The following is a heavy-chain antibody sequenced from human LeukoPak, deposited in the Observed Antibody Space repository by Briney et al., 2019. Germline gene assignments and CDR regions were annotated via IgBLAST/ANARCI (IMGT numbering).Heavy chain of an antibody. J-gene: IGHJ6*03. CDR2: INHSGST. CDR1: GGSFSGYY. CDR3: ARQAHISSWFNYHYYYMDV. V-gene: IGHV4-34*01. Sequence: SETLSLTCAVYGGSFSGYYWSWIRQPPGKGLEWIGEINHSGSTNYNPSLKSRVTISVDTSKNQFSLKLSSVTAADTAVYYCARQAHISSWFNYHYYYMDVWGKGTTVTISS. D-gene: IGHD6-13*01.